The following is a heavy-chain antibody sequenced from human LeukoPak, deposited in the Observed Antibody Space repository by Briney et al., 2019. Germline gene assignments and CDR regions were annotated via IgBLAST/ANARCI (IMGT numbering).Heavy chain of an antibody. V-gene: IGHV4-61*02. J-gene: IGHJ4*02. CDR2: IYTSGST. D-gene: IGHD3-10*01. Sequence: SQTLSLTCIVSGGSISSGSYYWSWIRQPAGKGLEWIGRIYTSGSTNYNPSLKSRVTISVDTSKNQFSLKLSSVTAADTAVYYCAGDNYGSGSYYGSFFDYWGQGTLVTVSS. CDR1: GGSISSGSYY. CDR3: AGDNYGSGSYYGSFFDY.